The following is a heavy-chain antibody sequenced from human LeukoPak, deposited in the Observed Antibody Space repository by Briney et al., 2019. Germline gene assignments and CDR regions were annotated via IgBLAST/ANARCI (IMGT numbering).Heavy chain of an antibody. CDR3: ARDRPYSSSWYGGDFDY. CDR2: IKQDGSEK. Sequence: GGSLRLSCAASGFTFSSYWMSWVRQAPGKGLEWVANIKQDGSEKYYVDSVKGRFTISRDNAKNSLYLQMNSLRAEDTAVYYCARDRPYSSSWYGGDFDYWGQGTLVTVSS. V-gene: IGHV3-7*01. CDR1: GFTFSSYW. J-gene: IGHJ4*02. D-gene: IGHD6-13*01.